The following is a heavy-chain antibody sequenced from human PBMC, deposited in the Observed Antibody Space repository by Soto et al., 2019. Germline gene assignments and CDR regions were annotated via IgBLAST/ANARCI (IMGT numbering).Heavy chain of an antibody. CDR1: GGIFNKYA. CDR3: ARVVIGYSESPGYYGLDF. V-gene: IGHV1-69*01. CDR2: IIPIFGTT. Sequence: QVQLVQSGAEVKKPGSSVKVSCKASGGIFNKYAFSWVRQSPGQGLEWMGGIIPIFGTTNYAQKFEGRVTISADESTSTSFMELNSLRSEDTAIYYCARVVIGYSESPGYYGLDFWGQGTLVTVSS. J-gene: IGHJ4*02. D-gene: IGHD3-22*01.